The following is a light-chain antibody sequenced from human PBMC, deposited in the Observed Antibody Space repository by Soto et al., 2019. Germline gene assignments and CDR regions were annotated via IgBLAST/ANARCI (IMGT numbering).Light chain of an antibody. Sequence: QSVLTQPPSASETPGQRVTISCSGSSSNIGSSFVNWYQQLPGTAPKLLIYANNQRPSGVPDRFSGSKSGTSASLAISGLQSEDEADYYCATWDDSRNGPVFGGGTKLTVL. CDR1: SSNIGSSF. J-gene: IGLJ2*01. CDR2: ANN. CDR3: ATWDDSRNGPV. V-gene: IGLV1-44*01.